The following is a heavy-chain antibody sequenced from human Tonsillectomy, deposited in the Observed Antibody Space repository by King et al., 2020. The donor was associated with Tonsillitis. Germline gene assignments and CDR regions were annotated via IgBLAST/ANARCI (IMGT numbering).Heavy chain of an antibody. CDR3: ARIFMITFGGVLVGNWFDS. J-gene: IGHJ5*01. D-gene: IGHD3-16*02. Sequence: QLVQSGAEVKKPGESLKISCQGSGYSFPNYWIIWVRQMPGKGLEWMGRINPSDSFTDYSPSFQGHVTVSVDKSISTAYLHWSSLKSSDTAIYYCARIFMITFGGVLVGNWFDSWGQGTLVTVSS. CDR1: GYSFPNYW. CDR2: INPSDSFT. V-gene: IGHV5-10-1*03.